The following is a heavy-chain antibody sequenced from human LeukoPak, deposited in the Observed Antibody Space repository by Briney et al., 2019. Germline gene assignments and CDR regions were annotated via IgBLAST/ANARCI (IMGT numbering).Heavy chain of an antibody. CDR1: GGSFSGYY. CDR2: INHSGST. CDR3: ARGIVVVPAAMRERANWFDP. Sequence: PSETLSLTCAVYGGSFSGYYWSWIRQPPGKGLEWIGEINHSGSTNYNPSLKSRVTISVDTSKNQFSLKLSSVTAADTAVYYCARGIVVVPAAMRERANWFDPWGPATLVSVSS. D-gene: IGHD2-2*01. J-gene: IGHJ5*02. V-gene: IGHV4-34*01.